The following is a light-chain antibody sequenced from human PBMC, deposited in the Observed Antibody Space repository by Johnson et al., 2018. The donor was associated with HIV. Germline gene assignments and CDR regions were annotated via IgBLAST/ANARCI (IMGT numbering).Light chain of an antibody. CDR3: GTWDSSLSAPYV. CDR2: YTI. Sequence: QSVLTQPPSVSAAPGQKVTISCSGSSSNIGSHYVSWYQQVPGTAPRLVIYYTIKRHSGIPGRFSGSKSGTSATLGITGLQTGDEADYYCGTWDSSLSAPYVVGTGTKVPVL. V-gene: IGLV1-51*01. J-gene: IGLJ1*01. CDR1: SSNIGSHY.